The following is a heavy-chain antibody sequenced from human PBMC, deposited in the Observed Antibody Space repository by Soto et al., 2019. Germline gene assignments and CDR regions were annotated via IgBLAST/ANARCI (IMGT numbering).Heavy chain of an antibody. CDR2: ISGSGGST. Sequence: GGSLRLSCAASGFTFSSYAMSGVRQAPGKGLEWVSAISGSGGSTYYADSVKGRFTISRDNSKNTLYLQMNSLRAEDTAVYYCAKAYSSSWLGFDYWAQGTLVTVSS. V-gene: IGHV3-23*01. CDR3: AKAYSSSWLGFDY. CDR1: GFTFSSYA. J-gene: IGHJ4*02. D-gene: IGHD6-13*01.